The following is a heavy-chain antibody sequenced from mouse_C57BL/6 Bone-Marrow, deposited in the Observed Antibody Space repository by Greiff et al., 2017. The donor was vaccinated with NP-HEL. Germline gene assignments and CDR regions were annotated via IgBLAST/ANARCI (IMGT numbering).Heavy chain of an antibody. CDR2: INPSSGYT. D-gene: IGHD4-1*02. CDR3: AGYRASTGTRAMDY. J-gene: IGHJ4*01. Sequence: QVQLKESGAELAKPGASVKLSCKASGYTFTSYWMHWVKQRPGQGLEWIGYINPSSGYTKYNQKFKDKATLTADKSSSTAYMQLSSLTYEDSAVYYGAGYRASTGTRAMDYWGKGTSVPVSS. CDR1: GYTFTSYW. V-gene: IGHV1-7*01.